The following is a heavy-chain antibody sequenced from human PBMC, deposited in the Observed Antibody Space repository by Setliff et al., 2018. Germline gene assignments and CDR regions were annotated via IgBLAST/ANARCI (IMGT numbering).Heavy chain of an antibody. CDR1: GFTFSYYA. Sequence: GGSLRLSCAASGFTFSYYAMTWVRQAPGKGLEWVSIIYSTGRTTYSADSVKGRFTISRDNSKNTLYLQMSSLRAEDTAVYYCVKDSSGWYYWGQGTLVTVSS. V-gene: IGHV3-23*03. D-gene: IGHD6-19*01. J-gene: IGHJ4*02. CDR2: IYSTGRTT. CDR3: VKDSSGWYY.